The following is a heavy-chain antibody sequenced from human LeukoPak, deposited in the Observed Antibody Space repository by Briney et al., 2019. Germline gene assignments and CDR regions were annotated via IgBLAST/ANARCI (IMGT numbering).Heavy chain of an antibody. CDR1: GFIFSSYS. D-gene: IGHD3-10*01. Sequence: GGSLRLSCAAPGFIFSSYSMIWVRQAPGKGLEWVASISLSGSSIYYADSVKGRFTISRDNAKNSLYLQMNSLRVDDTAVYYCARERFHGSGAPKYDYWGQGTLVTVSS. CDR3: ARERFHGSGAPKYDY. CDR2: ISLSGSSI. V-gene: IGHV3-21*01. J-gene: IGHJ4*02.